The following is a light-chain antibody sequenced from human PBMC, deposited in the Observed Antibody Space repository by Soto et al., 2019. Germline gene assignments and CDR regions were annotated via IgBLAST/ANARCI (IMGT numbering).Light chain of an antibody. V-gene: IGLV2-14*01. CDR2: QVT. CDR3: TSYSSSDIFYV. Sequence: QSALTQPASASGSPGQSITISCTGTSSDIGGYYYVSWYQHHPGKAPKLLIYQVTNRPSRVSNRFSGSKSGNTASLAISGLQADDEADYYCTSYSSSDIFYVFGTGTKVTVL. J-gene: IGLJ1*01. CDR1: SSDIGGYYY.